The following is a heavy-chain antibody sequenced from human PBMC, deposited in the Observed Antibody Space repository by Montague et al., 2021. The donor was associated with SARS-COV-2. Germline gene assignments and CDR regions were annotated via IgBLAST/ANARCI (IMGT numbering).Heavy chain of an antibody. D-gene: IGHD2-21*02. CDR2: IYYSGST. Sequence: SETLSLTCTVSGGSISSSSYYWGWIRQPPGKGLEWIGSIYYSGSTYYNPSLKSRVTISVDTSKNQFSLKLSSVTAADTAVYYCARQGEHLLLVYWLDSWGQGTLVTVSS. CDR3: ARQGEHLLLVYWLDS. V-gene: IGHV4-39*01. J-gene: IGHJ5*01. CDR1: GGSISSSSYY.